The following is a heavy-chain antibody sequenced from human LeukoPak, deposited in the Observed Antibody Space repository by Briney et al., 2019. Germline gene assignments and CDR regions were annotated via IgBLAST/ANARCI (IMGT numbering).Heavy chain of an antibody. CDR3: ASLTVVTGY. CDR2: INHSGST. J-gene: IGHJ4*02. Sequence: PSETLSLTCTVSGHSISSGYYWGWIRQPPGKGLEWIGSINHSGSTNYNPSLKSRVTISVDTSKNQFSLKLSSVTAADTAVYYCASLTVVTGYWGQGTLVTVSS. CDR1: GHSISSGYY. V-gene: IGHV4-38-2*02. D-gene: IGHD4-23*01.